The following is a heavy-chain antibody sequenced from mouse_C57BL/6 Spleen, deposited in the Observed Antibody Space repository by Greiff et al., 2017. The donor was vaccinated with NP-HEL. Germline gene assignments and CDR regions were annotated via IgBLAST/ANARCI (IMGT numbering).Heavy chain of an antibody. CDR3: ARSLGNYYYFDY. J-gene: IGHJ2*01. D-gene: IGHD2-1*01. CDR2: IDPSDSYT. CDR1: GYTFTSYW. V-gene: IGHV1-69*01. Sequence: VQLQQPGAELVMPGASVKLSCKASGYTFTSYWMHWVKQRPGQGLEWIGEIDPSDSYTNYNQKFKGKSTLTVDKSSSTAYMQLSSLTSEDSAVYYCARSLGNYYYFDYWGQGTTLTVSS.